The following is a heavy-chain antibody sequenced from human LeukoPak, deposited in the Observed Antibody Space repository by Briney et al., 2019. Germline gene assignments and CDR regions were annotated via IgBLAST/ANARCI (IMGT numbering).Heavy chain of an antibody. V-gene: IGHV3-23*01. Sequence: GGSLRLSCAASGFTFSSYAMSWVRQAPGKGLEWVSAISGSGGSTYYADSVKGRFTISRDNSKNTLYLQMNSLRVEDTAIYYCAKDVSSDFGGGFDPWGQGTLVTVSS. J-gene: IGHJ5*02. CDR1: GFTFSSYA. CDR2: ISGSGGST. CDR3: AKDVSSDFGGGFDP. D-gene: IGHD3-10*01.